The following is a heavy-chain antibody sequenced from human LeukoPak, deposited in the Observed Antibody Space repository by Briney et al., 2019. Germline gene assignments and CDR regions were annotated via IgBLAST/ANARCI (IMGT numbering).Heavy chain of an antibody. CDR2: MNPTSGHT. Sequence: ASVKVSCKASGYTFTSYDINWVRQAPGQGREWMGWMNPTSGHTGYVQKFQDRITIPQDTSVSTAYMELNRLKSEDTAVYYCARSPVGVRKKHDLWRQGTLVIVSS. D-gene: IGHD1-14*01. J-gene: IGHJ5*02. V-gene: IGHV1-8*01. CDR1: GYTFTSYD. CDR3: ARSPVGVRKKHDL.